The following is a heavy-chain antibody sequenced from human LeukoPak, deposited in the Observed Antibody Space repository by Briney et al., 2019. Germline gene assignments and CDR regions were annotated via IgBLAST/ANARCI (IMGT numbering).Heavy chain of an antibody. CDR2: ISGSGGST. D-gene: IGHD3-22*01. CDR3: YIPYYDTSAYKGY. J-gene: IGHJ4*02. CDR1: GFTFSSYA. Sequence: GGSLRLSCAASGFTFSSYAMTWVRQAPGKGRLWVSAISGSGGSTYYADSVKGRFTISRDNSKNTLYLQMNSLRAEDTAVYYCYIPYYDTSAYKGYWGQGTLVTVSS. V-gene: IGHV3-23*01.